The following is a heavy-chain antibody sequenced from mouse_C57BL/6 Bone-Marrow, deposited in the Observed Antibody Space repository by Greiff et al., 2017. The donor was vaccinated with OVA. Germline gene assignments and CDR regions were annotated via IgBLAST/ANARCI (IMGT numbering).Heavy chain of an antibody. V-gene: IGHV1-74*01. D-gene: IGHD1-1*01. CDR1: FYTFTSYW. Sequence: QVQLQQPGAELVQPGASFPFSFHSSFYTFTSYWMHWVKQRPGQGLEWIGRIHPSDNDTNYNQKFKGKATLTVDKSSSTAYMQLSSLTSEDSAVYYCAVVARYFDVWGTGTTVTVSS. J-gene: IGHJ1*03. CDR3: AVVARYFDV. CDR2: IHPSDNDT.